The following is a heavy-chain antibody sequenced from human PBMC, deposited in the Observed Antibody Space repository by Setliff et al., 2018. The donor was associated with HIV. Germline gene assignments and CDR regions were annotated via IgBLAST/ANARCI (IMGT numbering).Heavy chain of an antibody. CDR1: GYTFTSYG. CDR2: ISGYNGNT. D-gene: IGHD5-12*01. Sequence: ASVKVSCKASGYTFTSYGISWVRQAPGQGLEWMGWISGYNGNTNYAQKVKGRVTMTTDTSTSTAYMELRRLRSDDTAVYYCATAGIYIGATIPIDYWGQGTLVTVSS. J-gene: IGHJ4*02. CDR3: ATAGIYIGATIPIDY. V-gene: IGHV1-18*01.